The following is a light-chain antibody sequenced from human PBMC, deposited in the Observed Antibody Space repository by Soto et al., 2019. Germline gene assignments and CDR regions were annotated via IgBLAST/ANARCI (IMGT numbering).Light chain of an antibody. V-gene: IGKV1-39*01. CDR2: LAS. CDR3: QQSDGPPIT. J-gene: IGKJ5*01. CDR1: QTSSNY. Sequence: DSQMTQSPSSLSAFVGDRVTITCRASQTSSNYLNWYQQRPGKAPKLLIYLASSLQSGVPSRCGGSGSGTDFNLTISSVQPEDSATYYCQQSDGPPITFGQGTRLEIK.